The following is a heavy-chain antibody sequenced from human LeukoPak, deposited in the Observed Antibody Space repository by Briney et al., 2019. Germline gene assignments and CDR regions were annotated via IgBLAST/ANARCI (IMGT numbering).Heavy chain of an antibody. J-gene: IGHJ6*03. CDR2: IFYSGST. CDR1: GGSISTSSYY. D-gene: IGHD3-9*01. Sequence: PSETLSLTCTVSGGSISTSSYYWGWVRQPPGKGLEWIGNIFYSGSTYYSPSLKSLVTISLDTSRNQFSLRLSSVTAADTAVYYCASVGILTGYSNYYMDVWGKGTTVTIYS. CDR3: ASVGILTGYSNYYMDV. V-gene: IGHV4-39*07.